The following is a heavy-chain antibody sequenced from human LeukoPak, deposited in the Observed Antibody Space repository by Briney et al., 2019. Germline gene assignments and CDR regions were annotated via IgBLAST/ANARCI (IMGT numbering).Heavy chain of an antibody. CDR1: GGSISSGSYY. CDR3: ARVGNYYDSSGYYYFDY. D-gene: IGHD3-22*01. Sequence: PSQTLSLTCTVSGGSISSGSYYWSWIRQPAGKGLEWIGRIYTSGSTNYNPSLKSRVTISVDTSKTQFSLKLSSVTAANTAVYYCARVGNYYDSSGYYYFDYWGQGTLVTVSS. V-gene: IGHV4-61*02. J-gene: IGHJ4*02. CDR2: IYTSGST.